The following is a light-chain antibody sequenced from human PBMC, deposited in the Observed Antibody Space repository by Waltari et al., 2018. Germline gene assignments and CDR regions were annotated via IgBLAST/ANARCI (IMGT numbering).Light chain of an antibody. CDR2: LGS. CDR3: MQARQTPFT. Sequence: EIVMTQSPLSLPVTPGEPASISCRSSQSLRHLNGYNYLDWYLQKPGQSPKLLIYLGSSRASGVPGRFSGRGSGTDFTLLISRVEADDVGVYYCMQARQTPFTFGQGTKLEI. V-gene: IGKV2-28*01. J-gene: IGKJ2*01. CDR1: QSLRHLNGYNY.